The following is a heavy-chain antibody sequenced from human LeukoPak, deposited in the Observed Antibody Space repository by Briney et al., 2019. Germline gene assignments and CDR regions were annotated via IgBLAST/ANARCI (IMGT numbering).Heavy chain of an antibody. D-gene: IGHD1-1*01. CDR3: ARAKPNWNPPDY. V-gene: IGHV4-59*08. CDR1: GGSITSNF. Sequence: SETLSLTCTVSGGSITSNFWSWTRQPPGKGLEWIGYIYNSGSTSYNPSLESRATISGDTSKNQFSLNLNPVTAADTAVYYCARAKPNWNPPDYWGQGTLVTVSS. J-gene: IGHJ4*02. CDR2: IYNSGST.